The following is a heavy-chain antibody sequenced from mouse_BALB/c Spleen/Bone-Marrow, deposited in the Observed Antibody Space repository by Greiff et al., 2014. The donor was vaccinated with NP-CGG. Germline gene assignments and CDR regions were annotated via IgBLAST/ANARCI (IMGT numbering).Heavy chain of an antibody. V-gene: IGHV1-18*01. D-gene: IGHD1-1*02. J-gene: IGHJ4*01. CDR3: ARWGWDFATGY. Sequence: LQESGPELVKPGASVKISCKTSGYTFTEYSMHWVKQSHGKSLGWIGGINPNNGVTSYNQKFKDKATLTVDKSSNTAYMELRSLTSEDSAVYFCARWGWDFATGYWGQGSSVTVSS. CDR2: INPNNGVT. CDR1: GYTFTEYS.